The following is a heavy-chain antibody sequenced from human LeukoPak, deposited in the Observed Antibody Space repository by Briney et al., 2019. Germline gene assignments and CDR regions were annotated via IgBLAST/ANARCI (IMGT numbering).Heavy chain of an antibody. D-gene: IGHD1-26*01. CDR1: GFTFSSYG. V-gene: IGHV3-30*18. Sequence: GGSLRLSCAASGFTFSSYGMHWVRQAPGKGLEWVAVISYDGSNKYYADSVKGRFTISRDNSKNTLYVQMNSLRDEDTAVYHCAKDQRWESPHYLDSWGQGTLVTVSS. CDR3: AKDQRWESPHYLDS. J-gene: IGHJ4*02. CDR2: ISYDGSNK.